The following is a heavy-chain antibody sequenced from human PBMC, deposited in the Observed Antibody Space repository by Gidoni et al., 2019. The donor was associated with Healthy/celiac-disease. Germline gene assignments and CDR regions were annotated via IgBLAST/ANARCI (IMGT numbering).Heavy chain of an antibody. CDR3: ARSYYDSSAPPYNWFDP. CDR2: IIPIFGTA. J-gene: IGHJ5*02. V-gene: IGHV1-69*01. Sequence: QVQLVQSGAEVKKPGSSVKVSCKASGGTFSSYAISWVRQAPGQGLEWMGGIIPIFGTANYAQKFQGRVTITADESTSTAYMELSSLRSEDTAVYYCARSYYDSSAPPYNWFDPWGQGTLVTVSS. D-gene: IGHD3-22*01. CDR1: GGTFSSYA.